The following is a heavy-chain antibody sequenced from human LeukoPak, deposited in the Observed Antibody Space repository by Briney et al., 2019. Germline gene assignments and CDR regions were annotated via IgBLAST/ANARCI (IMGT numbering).Heavy chain of an antibody. CDR3: ARGSGEQWLVYFDH. CDR2: IYHSGST. Sequence: SGTLSLTCAVSGGSISSSYWWSWVRQPPGKGLEWIGEIYHSGSTKYNPSLKSRVTISVDKSKNQFSLKLSSVTAADTAVYYCARGSGEQWLVYFDHWGLGTLVTVSS. D-gene: IGHD6-19*01. V-gene: IGHV4-4*02. CDR1: GGSISSSYW. J-gene: IGHJ4*02.